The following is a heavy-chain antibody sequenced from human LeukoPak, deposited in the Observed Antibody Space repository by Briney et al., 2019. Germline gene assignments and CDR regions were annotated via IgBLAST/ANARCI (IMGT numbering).Heavy chain of an antibody. CDR3: ARDRWELPFDY. V-gene: IGHV1-18*01. Sequence: ASVKVSCKASGYTFTSYGISWVRQAPGQGLEWMGWISAYNGNTNYPQKLQGRVTMTTDTSTSTAYMVLRSLRSDDTAVYYCARDRWELPFDYWGQGTLVTVSS. CDR2: ISAYNGNT. D-gene: IGHD1-26*01. J-gene: IGHJ4*02. CDR1: GYTFTSYG.